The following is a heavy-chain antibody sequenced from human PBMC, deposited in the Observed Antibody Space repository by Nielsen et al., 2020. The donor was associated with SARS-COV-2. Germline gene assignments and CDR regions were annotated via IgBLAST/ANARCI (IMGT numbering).Heavy chain of an antibody. CDR3: ARVMVGSSWYFHP. V-gene: IGHV1-18*01. J-gene: IGHJ6*02. CDR1: GYTFTNYG. CDR2: ISAHNGNT. Sequence: ASVKVSCKASGYTFTNYGISWVRQAPGQGLEWMGWISAHNGNTKYVQKLQGRVTMTTDTSTSTAHMELRSLRSDDTAVYYCARVMVGSSWYFHPWGQGTTVTVSS. D-gene: IGHD6-13*01.